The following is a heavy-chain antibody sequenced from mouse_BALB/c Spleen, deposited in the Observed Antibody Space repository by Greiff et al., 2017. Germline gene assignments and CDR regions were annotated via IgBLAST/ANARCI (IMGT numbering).Heavy chain of an antibody. CDR2: ISYSGST. CDR1: GYSITSDYA. Sequence: EVKLQESGPGLVKPSQSLSLTCTVTGYSITSDYAWNWIRQFPGNKLAWMGYISYSGSTSYNPSLKSRISITRDTSKNQFFLQLNSVTTEDTATYYCVRSPYDGRSPAWFAYWGQGTLVTVSA. CDR3: VRSPYDGRSPAWFAY. J-gene: IGHJ3*01. D-gene: IGHD1-1*01. V-gene: IGHV3-2*02.